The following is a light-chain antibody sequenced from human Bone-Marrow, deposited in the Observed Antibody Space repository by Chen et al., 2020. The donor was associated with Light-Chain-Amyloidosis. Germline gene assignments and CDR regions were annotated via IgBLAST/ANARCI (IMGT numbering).Light chain of an antibody. CDR2: AAS. V-gene: IGKV1-39*01. J-gene: IGKJ3*01. CDR1: QSINNY. CDR3: QQGYSKPFT. Sequence: DLQMTQSPSSLSASVGGRVTITCRSSQSINNYLNWFQQKPGKAPKLLIFAASNLQSGVPSRFSGSGSGTAFTLTISSLQPEDFASYYCQQGYSKPFTFGPGTKVDFK.